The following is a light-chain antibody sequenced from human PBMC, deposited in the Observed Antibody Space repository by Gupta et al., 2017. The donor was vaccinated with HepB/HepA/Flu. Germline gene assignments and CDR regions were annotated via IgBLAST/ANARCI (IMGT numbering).Light chain of an antibody. CDR1: QNINNC. CDR3: HQSCRPVT. V-gene: IGKV1-39*01. J-gene: IGKJ3*01. CDR2: GAS. Sequence: DLQMTQSPSSLSASVGDSVTITCRASQNINNCSNWYQQKPGKAPKLQNYGASDLQGGVPSRSSGSGSGTDFTLTIRSLQPEDFSTSHCHQSCRPVTFGHGTRVDIK.